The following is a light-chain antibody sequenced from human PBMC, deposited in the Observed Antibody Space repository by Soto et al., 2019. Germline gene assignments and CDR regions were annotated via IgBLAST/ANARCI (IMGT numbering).Light chain of an antibody. CDR3: ETWDSNPWV. J-gene: IGLJ3*02. Sequence: QAVVTQSSSASASLGSSVKLTCTLSNGHSSYIIAWHQQQPGKAPRYLMKLEGSGSYNKGSGVPDRFSGSSSGADRYLTISNLQFEDEADYYCETWDSNPWVFGGGTKLTVL. CDR1: NGHSSYI. CDR2: LEGSGSY. V-gene: IGLV4-60*02.